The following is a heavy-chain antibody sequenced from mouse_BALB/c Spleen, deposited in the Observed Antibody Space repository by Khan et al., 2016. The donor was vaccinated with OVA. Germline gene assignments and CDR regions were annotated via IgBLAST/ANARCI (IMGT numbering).Heavy chain of an antibody. D-gene: IGHD2-1*01. Sequence: QVQLKESGGEVIRPGTSVMVSCKASGYAFTHYLIEWVKQRPGQGLEWIGVINPGSGGTNYNEKFKGKATLTADKSSSTAYMQLSSLTSDDSAVYFCARDDYGNFLYFDYWGQGTTLTVSS. J-gene: IGHJ2*01. CDR1: GYAFTHYL. CDR2: INPGSGGT. CDR3: ARDDYGNFLYFDY. V-gene: IGHV1-54*01.